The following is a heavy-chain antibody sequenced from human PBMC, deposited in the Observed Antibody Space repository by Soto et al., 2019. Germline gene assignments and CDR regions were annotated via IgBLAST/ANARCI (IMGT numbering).Heavy chain of an antibody. CDR2: IYSGGST. V-gene: IGHV3-66*01. Sequence: EVQLVESGGGLVQPGGSLRLSCAVSGFADNYMSWVRQAPGKGLEWLSVIYSGGSTYYADSVRGRFIISRDKSKNTLYLQMNSLRVEDTALYYCAIDGSDHWGQGTLVTVSS. J-gene: IGHJ4*02. CDR1: GFADNY. CDR3: AIDGSDH. D-gene: IGHD2-2*03.